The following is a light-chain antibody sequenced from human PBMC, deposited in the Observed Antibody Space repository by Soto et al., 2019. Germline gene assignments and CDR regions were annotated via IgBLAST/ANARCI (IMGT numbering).Light chain of an antibody. CDR1: SGHRSYD. CDR2: VNSAGIH. V-gene: IGLV4-69*01. CDR3: QTWGTGDGV. J-gene: IGLJ3*02. Sequence: QLVLTQSPSASASLGASVKLTCTLSSGHRSYDIAWHQQQPEKGPRYLMKVNSAGIHTKGDGIPDRFSGSSSGAERYLTXXXXXXXXXXXXYCQTWGTGDGVFGGGTKLTVL.